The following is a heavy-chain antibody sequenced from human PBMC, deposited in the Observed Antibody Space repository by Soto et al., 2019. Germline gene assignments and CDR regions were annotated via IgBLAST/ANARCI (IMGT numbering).Heavy chain of an antibody. V-gene: IGHV4-39*07. D-gene: IGHD3-10*01. CDR1: VGSISSDSYY. Sequence: SETLSLTCTVSVGSISSDSYYWGWIRQSPEKGLEWIASISYSGSTYYNPTLKSRLIISVDTSKSQFSLKLSSVTAADTAVYYCARKTFTSGHFDYWGQGTLVTVSS. CDR2: ISYSGST. CDR3: ARKTFTSGHFDY. J-gene: IGHJ4*02.